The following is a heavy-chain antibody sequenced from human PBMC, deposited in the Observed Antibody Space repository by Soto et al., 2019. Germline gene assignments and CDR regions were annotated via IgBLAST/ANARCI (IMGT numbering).Heavy chain of an antibody. CDR1: GGSISSGDYY. CDR2: IYYSGST. J-gene: IGHJ4*02. Sequence: QVQLQESGPGLVKPSQTLSLTCTVSGGSISSGDYYWSWIRQPPGKGLEWIGYIYYSGSTYYNPSXXXXVTISVDTSKNQFSLKLSSVTAADTAVYYCASRGTTTDCSGGSCYARGFDYWGQGTLVTVSS. V-gene: IGHV4-30-4*01. D-gene: IGHD2-15*01. CDR3: ASRGTTTDCSGGSCYARGFDY.